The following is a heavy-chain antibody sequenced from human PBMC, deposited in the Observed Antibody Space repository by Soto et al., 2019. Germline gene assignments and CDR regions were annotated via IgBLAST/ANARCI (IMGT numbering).Heavy chain of an antibody. V-gene: IGHV3-30-3*01. J-gene: IGHJ6*02. D-gene: IGHD3-3*01. CDR2: ISYDGSNK. Sequence: QVQLVESGGGVVQPGRSLRLSCAASGFTFSSYAMHWVRQAPGKGLEWVAVISYDGSNKYYADSVKGRFTISRDNSKNALYLQMNSLRAEDTAVYYCASVKSDFWSGLYYCCGMDVCGQGTTVTVSS. CDR3: ASVKSDFWSGLYYCCGMDV. CDR1: GFTFSSYA.